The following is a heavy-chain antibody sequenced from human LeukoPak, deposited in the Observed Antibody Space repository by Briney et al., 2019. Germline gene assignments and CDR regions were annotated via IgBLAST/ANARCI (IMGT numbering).Heavy chain of an antibody. CDR2: INHSGST. CDR1: GGSFSGYY. D-gene: IGHD4-11*01. J-gene: IGHJ6*02. CDR3: ARLAVTTNGMDV. Sequence: PSETLSLTCAVYGGSFSGYYWSWIRQPPGKGLEWIGEINHSGSTNYNPSLKSRVTISVDTSKNQFSLKLGSVTAADTAVYYCARLAVTTNGMDVWGQGTTVTVSS. V-gene: IGHV4-34*01.